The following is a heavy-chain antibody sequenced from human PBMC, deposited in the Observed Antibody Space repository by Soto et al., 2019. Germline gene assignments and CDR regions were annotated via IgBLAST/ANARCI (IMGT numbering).Heavy chain of an antibody. Sequence: PSETLSLTCTVSGASISSGDYFWSWIRQSPGKGLQWIGYIYDSGSSYYNPSLKSRVTMSVDTSKNQFSLKLSSVTAADTAVYYCARAKCYISGPKNFDYWGQGTLVTVSS. CDR3: ARAKCYISGPKNFDY. CDR1: GASISSGDYF. CDR2: IYDSGSS. V-gene: IGHV4-30-4*01. J-gene: IGHJ4*02. D-gene: IGHD2-15*01.